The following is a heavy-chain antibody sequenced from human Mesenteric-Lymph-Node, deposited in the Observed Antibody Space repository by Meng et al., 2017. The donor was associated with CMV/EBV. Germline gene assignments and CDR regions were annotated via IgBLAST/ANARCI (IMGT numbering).Heavy chain of an antibody. CDR2: IIPILGIT. Sequence: CTGTGSTFSSYAIRGGRQAPRQGLGWMRKIIPILGITTYAQTFQSRVTITADKSTSTAYMELSSLRSEDTAVYYCASPSDYGENYFDYWGQGTLVTVSS. CDR3: ASPSDYGENYFDY. V-gene: IGHV1-69*04. CDR1: GSTFSSYA. D-gene: IGHD4-17*01. J-gene: IGHJ4*02.